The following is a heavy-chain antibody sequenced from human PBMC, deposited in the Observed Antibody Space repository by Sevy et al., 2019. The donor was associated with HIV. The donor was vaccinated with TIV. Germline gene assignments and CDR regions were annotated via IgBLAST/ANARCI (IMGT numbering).Heavy chain of an antibody. CDR2: INPNSGGT. CDR1: GYTFTGYY. CDR3: ARERSIIAAARTVLDI. V-gene: IGHV1-2*02. J-gene: IGHJ3*02. D-gene: IGHD6-13*01. Sequence: ASVKVSCKASGYTFTGYYMHWVRQAPGQGLEWMGWINPNSGGTNYAQKFQGRVTMTRDTSISTAYMELSRLRSDDTAVYYCARERSIIAAARTVLDIWGQGTMVTVSS.